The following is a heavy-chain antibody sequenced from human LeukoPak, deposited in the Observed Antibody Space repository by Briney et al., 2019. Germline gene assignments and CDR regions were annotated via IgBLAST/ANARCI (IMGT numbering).Heavy chain of an antibody. Sequence: GASVKVSCKASGGTFSSYTISWVRQAPGQGLEWVGRIIPILGIANYAQKFQGRVTITADKSTSTAYMELSSLRSEDTAVYYCARDDGIVGATGGYFDYWGQGTLVTVSS. CDR3: ARDDGIVGATGGYFDY. D-gene: IGHD1-26*01. J-gene: IGHJ4*02. CDR2: IIPILGIA. V-gene: IGHV1-69*04. CDR1: GGTFSSYT.